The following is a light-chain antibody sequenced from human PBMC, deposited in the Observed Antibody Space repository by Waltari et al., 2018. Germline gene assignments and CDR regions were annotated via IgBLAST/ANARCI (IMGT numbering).Light chain of an antibody. CDR3: QQYGSSPT. J-gene: IGKJ2*01. V-gene: IGKV3-20*01. Sequence: EIVLTPSPVTLSLSPGERATLSCRASQTISNYLAWYQQKPGQAPRLLIYDASSRAIGIPDRFSGSGSGTDFTLTSSRLEPEDFAMYYCQQYGSSPTFGQGTKLEIK. CDR2: DAS. CDR1: QTISNY.